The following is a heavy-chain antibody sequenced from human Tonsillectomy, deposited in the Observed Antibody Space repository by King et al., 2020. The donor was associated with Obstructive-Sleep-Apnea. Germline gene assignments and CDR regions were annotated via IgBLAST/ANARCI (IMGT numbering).Heavy chain of an antibody. V-gene: IGHV3-30*04. CDR1: GFTFSSYA. Sequence: VQLLESGGGVVQPGRSLRLSCAASGFTFSSYAMHWVRQAPGKGLEWVAVISYDGSNKYYADSVKGRFTISRDNSKNTLYLQMNSLRAEDTAVYYCAGDLGYWGQGTLVTVSS. CDR3: AGDLGY. J-gene: IGHJ4*02. CDR2: ISYDGSNK.